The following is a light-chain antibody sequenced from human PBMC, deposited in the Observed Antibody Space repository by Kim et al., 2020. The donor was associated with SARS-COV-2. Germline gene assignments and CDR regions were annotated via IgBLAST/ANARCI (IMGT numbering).Light chain of an antibody. CDR1: QNIRNY. CDR2: DAS. J-gene: IGKJ4*01. CDR3: QQRFNWPPWT. Sequence: LSPGERATLSCRASQNIRNYLAWYQHKPGQAPRLLIYDASNRATGIPARFSGSGSGTDFTLTISSLEPEDFALYYCQQRFNWPPWTFGGGTKVEIK. V-gene: IGKV3-11*01.